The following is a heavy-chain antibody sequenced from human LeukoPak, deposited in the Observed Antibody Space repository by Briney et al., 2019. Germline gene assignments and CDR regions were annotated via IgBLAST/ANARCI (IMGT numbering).Heavy chain of an antibody. D-gene: IGHD3-22*01. CDR3: ARVGNYYDSSGYYPYYYYGMDV. CDR1: GFTFSNAW. V-gene: IGHV4-59*01. Sequence: GSLRLSCAASGFTFSNAWMSWVRQPPGKGLEWIGYIYYSGSTNYNPSLKSRVTISVDTSKNQFSLKLSSVTAADTAVYYCARVGNYYDSSGYYPYYYYGMDVWGQGTTVTVSS. J-gene: IGHJ6*02. CDR2: IYYSGST.